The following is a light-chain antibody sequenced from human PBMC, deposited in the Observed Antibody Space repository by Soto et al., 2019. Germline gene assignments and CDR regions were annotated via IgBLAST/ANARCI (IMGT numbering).Light chain of an antibody. CDR2: DDN. CDR3: GAWDDSLNVYV. CDR1: SSNLAYNS. Sequence: QYVLTQPPSVSAAPGQDATISCSGSSSNLAYNSLSWYQQLPGTAPKLLIYDDNKRPSGIPARFSGSKSGTSATLGITGLETGDEADYYCGAWDDSLNVYVFGSGTKLTVL. V-gene: IGLV1-51*01. J-gene: IGLJ1*01.